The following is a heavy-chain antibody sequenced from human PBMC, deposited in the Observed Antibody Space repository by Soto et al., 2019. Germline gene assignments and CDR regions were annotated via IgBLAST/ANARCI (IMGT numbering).Heavy chain of an antibody. V-gene: IGHV1-46*01. J-gene: IGHJ4*02. CDR3: ARPDAKMGWYYFDY. Sequence: QVQLVQSGAEVKKPGASVKVSCKTSGYTFTNYYMHWVRQAPGQGLEWMGIINPSGGGTTYAQKFQGRVTMTRDTSTSTVYRDLSSLRSEDTAVYYCARPDAKMGWYYFDYWGQGTRVTVSS. D-gene: IGHD2-2*01. CDR2: INPSGGGT. CDR1: GYTFTNYY.